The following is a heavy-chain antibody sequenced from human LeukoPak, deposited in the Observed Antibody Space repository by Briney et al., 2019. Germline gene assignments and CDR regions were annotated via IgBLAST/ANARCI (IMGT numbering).Heavy chain of an antibody. CDR2: IYTSGST. Sequence: SETLSPTCTVSGGSISSGSYYWSWIRQPAGKGLEWIGRIYTSGSTNYNPSLKSRVTISVDTSKNQFSLKLSSVTAADTAVYYCARGEAPGLGAFDIWGQGTMVTVSS. CDR3: ARGEAPGLGAFDI. CDR1: GGSISSGSYY. J-gene: IGHJ3*02. D-gene: IGHD3-16*01. V-gene: IGHV4-61*02.